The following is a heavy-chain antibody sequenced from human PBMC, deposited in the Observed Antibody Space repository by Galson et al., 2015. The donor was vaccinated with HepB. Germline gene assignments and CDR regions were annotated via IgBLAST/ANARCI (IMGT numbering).Heavy chain of an antibody. Sequence: QSGAEVKKPGESLKISCKGSGYSLTGYWIAWVRLMPGKGLEWMGIINPGDSDTRYSPSFQGQVTISADKSISTAYLQWGSLKASDTATYYCARLPRSSSYSRWGNYGMDVWGQGTKVTVSS. J-gene: IGHJ6*02. D-gene: IGHD3-22*01. CDR3: ARLPRSSSYSRWGNYGMDV. V-gene: IGHV5-51*01. CDR2: INPGDSDT. CDR1: GYSLTGYW.